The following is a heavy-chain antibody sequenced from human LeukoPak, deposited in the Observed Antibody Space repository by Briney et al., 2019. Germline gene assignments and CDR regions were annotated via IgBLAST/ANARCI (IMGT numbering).Heavy chain of an antibody. V-gene: IGHV4-59*01. CDR3: ARANGDYGDYAIDY. J-gene: IGHJ4*02. D-gene: IGHD4-17*01. CDR1: GGSISSYY. CDR2: IYYSGST. Sequence: SETLSLTCTVSGGSISSYYWSWIRQPPGKGLEWIGYIYYSGSTNYNPSLKSRVTISVDTSKNQFSLKLSSVTAADTVVYYCARANGDYGDYAIDYCGQGTLVTVSS.